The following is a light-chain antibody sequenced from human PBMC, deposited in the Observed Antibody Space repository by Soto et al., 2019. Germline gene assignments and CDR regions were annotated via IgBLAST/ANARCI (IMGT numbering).Light chain of an antibody. V-gene: IGKV1-6*01. Sequence: AIQMTQSPSSLSASVGDRVTITCRASQDIKNELGWYQQKPGKAPNVLIYAASTLLSGVPSRFSGAGSGTDXXXXXXSLQPEDFATYYCLQDHNYPRTFGQGTRVEIK. CDR2: AAS. CDR1: QDIKNE. J-gene: IGKJ1*01. CDR3: LQDHNYPRT.